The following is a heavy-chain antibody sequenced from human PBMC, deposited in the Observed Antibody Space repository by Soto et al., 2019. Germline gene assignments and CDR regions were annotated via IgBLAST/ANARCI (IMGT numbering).Heavy chain of an antibody. CDR1: GLTFRAFS. D-gene: IGHD5-12*01. V-gene: IGHV3-23*01. Sequence: EVQLLESGGGLVQPGGSLRLSCAASGLTFRAFSMSWVRQPPGKGLEWVSGISGSGGSTYYADSVKGRFTISRDSSSNTLYLQMRSLRAEDTAVYYCAKSRGDSWYLYYYDYWGQGTLVTVSS. CDR3: AKSRGDSWYLYYYDY. J-gene: IGHJ4*02. CDR2: ISGSGGST.